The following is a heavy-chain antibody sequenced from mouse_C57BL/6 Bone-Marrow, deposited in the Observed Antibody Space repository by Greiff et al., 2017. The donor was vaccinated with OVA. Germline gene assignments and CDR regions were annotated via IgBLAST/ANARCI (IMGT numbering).Heavy chain of an antibody. D-gene: IGHD2-4*01. J-gene: IGHJ2*01. CDR3: TRMGYIYYDYLFDY. Sequence: VKLVESGAELVRPGASVTLSCKASGYTFTDYEMHWVKQTPVHGLEWIGAIDPETGGTAYNQKFKGKAILTADKSSSTAYMELRSLTSEDSAVYYCTRMGYIYYDYLFDYWGQGTTLTVSS. V-gene: IGHV1-15*01. CDR2: IDPETGGT. CDR1: GYTFTDYE.